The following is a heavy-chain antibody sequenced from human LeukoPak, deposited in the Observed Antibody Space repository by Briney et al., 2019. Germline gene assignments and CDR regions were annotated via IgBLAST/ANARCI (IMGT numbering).Heavy chain of an antibody. Sequence: PSETLSLTCAVYGGSFSGYYWSWIRQPPGKGLEWIGEINHSGSTNYNPSLKSRVTISVDTSKNQFSLKLSSVTAADTAVYYCAKDRTGGIAVAGTDYWGQGTLVTVSS. CDR3: AKDRTGGIAVAGTDY. D-gene: IGHD6-19*01. CDR1: GGSFSGYY. V-gene: IGHV4-34*01. J-gene: IGHJ4*02. CDR2: INHSGST.